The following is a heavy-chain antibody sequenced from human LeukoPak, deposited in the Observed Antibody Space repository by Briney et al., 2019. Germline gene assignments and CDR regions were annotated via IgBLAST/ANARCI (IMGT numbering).Heavy chain of an antibody. CDR1: GYTFTSYG. CDR2: ISAYNGNT. J-gene: IGHJ4*02. CDR3: ARYVLGYCSSTSCYVGAGFDY. D-gene: IGHD2-2*01. Sequence: ASVKVSCKASGYTFTSYGISWVRQAPGQGLEWMGWISAYNGNTNYAQKLQGRVTMTTDTSTSTAYMELRSLRSGDTAVYYCARYVLGYCSSTSCYVGAGFDYWGQGTLVTVSS. V-gene: IGHV1-18*01.